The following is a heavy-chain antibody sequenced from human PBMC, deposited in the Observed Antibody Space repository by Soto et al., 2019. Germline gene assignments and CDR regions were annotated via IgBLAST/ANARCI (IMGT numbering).Heavy chain of an antibody. CDR1: GYTFTSYG. D-gene: IGHD4-17*01. J-gene: IGHJ4*02. CDR2: ISAYNGNT. CDR3: ARLPWTTVTTYYFDY. Sequence: QVQLVQSGAEVKKPGASVKVSCKASGYTFTSYGISWVRQAPGQGLEWMGWISAYNGNTNYAQKLQGRVTMTTDTSTSTAYMELRSLSPDDTAVYSCARLPWTTVTTYYFDYWGQGTLVTVSS. V-gene: IGHV1-18*01.